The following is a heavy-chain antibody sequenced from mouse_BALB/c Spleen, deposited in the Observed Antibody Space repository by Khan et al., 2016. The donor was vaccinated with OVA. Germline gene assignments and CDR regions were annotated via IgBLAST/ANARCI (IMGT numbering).Heavy chain of an antibody. CDR2: ISGASSTI. D-gene: IGHD1-1*01. V-gene: IGHV5-17*02. CDR3: ATSYYYGYYFDY. CDR1: GFTFSSYG. Sequence: EVELVESGGGLVQPGGSRKLSCAASGFTFSSYGMHWVRQAPEKGLEWVAYISGASSTIYYADTVKGRFTISRDNPKNTLFLQMTSLMSEDTAMYYCATSYYYGYYFDYWGPGTTLTVSS. J-gene: IGHJ2*01.